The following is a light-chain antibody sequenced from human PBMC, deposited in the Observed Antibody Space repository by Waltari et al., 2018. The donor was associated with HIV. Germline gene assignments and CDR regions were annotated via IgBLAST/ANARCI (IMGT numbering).Light chain of an antibody. CDR1: SSNIRNNY. J-gene: IGLJ1*01. V-gene: IGLV1-51*01. CDR3: GTWDSSLGAVV. Sequence: QSVLTQPPSVSAAPGQKVTITCSGSSSNIRNNYVHRYQPLPGTAPKLLIYDQKGRPQGLPDLFSGAKSGTSATLGRTGVQTGDEAVYYCGTWDSSLGAVVFGTVTNVTVL. CDR2: DQK.